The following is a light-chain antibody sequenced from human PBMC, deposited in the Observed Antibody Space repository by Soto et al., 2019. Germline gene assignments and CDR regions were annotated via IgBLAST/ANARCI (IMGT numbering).Light chain of an antibody. J-gene: IGKJ1*01. Sequence: DIQMTQSPSTLSASVGDRVTITCRASQTISSWLAWYQQKPGNAPKVMIYDASNLESGVPPRFSGSGSGTEFTLTISSLQPEDFATYYCLQHKSYPRTFGQGTKVDIK. CDR2: DAS. CDR3: LQHKSYPRT. V-gene: IGKV1-5*01. CDR1: QTISSW.